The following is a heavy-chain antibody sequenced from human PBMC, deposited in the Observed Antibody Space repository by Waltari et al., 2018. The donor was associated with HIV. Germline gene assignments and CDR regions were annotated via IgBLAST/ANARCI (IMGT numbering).Heavy chain of an antibody. CDR2: INHSGST. Sequence: QVQLQQWGAGLMKPSETLPLTGAVYVGSFSGYYWRWIRHPPGKGLAWIGEINHSGSTNYNPSLKSRVTISVDTSKNQFSLKLSSVTAADTAVYYCARVGGDGYNLDYWGQGTLVTVSS. CDR1: VGSFSGYY. D-gene: IGHD3-16*01. CDR3: ARVGGDGYNLDY. J-gene: IGHJ4*02. V-gene: IGHV4-34*01.